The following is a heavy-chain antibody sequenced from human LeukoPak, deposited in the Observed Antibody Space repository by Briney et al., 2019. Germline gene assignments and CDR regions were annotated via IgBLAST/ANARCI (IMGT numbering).Heavy chain of an antibody. CDR3: ARDINGSGSYYAFAI. J-gene: IGHJ3*02. Sequence: SETLSLTCTVSGGAISSATYYWSWIRQHPGKGLEWIGYIYSSGNTYYNPSLESRVTISLDTSKNQFSLKLSSVTAADAAIYYCARDINGSGSYYAFAIWGQGTMVTVSS. D-gene: IGHD3-10*01. CDR1: GGAISSATYY. V-gene: IGHV4-31*03. CDR2: IYSSGNT.